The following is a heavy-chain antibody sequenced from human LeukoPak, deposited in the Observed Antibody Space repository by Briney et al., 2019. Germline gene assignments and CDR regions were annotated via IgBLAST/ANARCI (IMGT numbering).Heavy chain of an antibody. J-gene: IGHJ6*03. CDR3: AKMKGWRLYDYCMDV. V-gene: IGHV3-23*01. Sequence: GRSLRLSCVASGFAFSSFAMSWVRQAPGKGLEWVSGLTGSGSTYHADSVKGRFTISRDNSKNTLSLQMNSLRAEDTAVYYCAKMKGWRLYDYCMDVWGKGTTVTVSS. CDR2: LTGSGST. D-gene: IGHD2-15*01. CDR1: GFAFSSFA.